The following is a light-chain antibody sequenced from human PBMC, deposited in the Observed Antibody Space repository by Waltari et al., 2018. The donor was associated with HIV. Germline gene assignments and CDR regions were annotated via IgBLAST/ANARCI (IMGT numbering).Light chain of an antibody. V-gene: IGLV3-1*01. CDR2: QDT. CDR1: KLGDTY. Sequence: SFVLTQPPSVSVSPGQTATITCSGEKLGDTYTSWYQQKPGHSPVMVIFQDTRRPSGIPERFSGSYSGDTATLTISGTQTLDEADYYCQAWDTNTAQVVFGGWTKLTVL. CDR3: QAWDTNTAQVV. J-gene: IGLJ2*01.